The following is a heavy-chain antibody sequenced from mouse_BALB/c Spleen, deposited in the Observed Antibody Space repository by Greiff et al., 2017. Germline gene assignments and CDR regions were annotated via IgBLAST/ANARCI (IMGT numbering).Heavy chain of an antibody. D-gene: IGHD2-14*01. CDR2: ISYDGSN. V-gene: IGHV3-6*02. CDR1: GYSITSGYY. J-gene: IGHJ4*01. CDR3: ARGYRYVAMDY. Sequence: DVQLQESGPGLVKPSQSLSLTCSVTGYSITSGYYWNWIRQFPGNKLEWMGYISYDGSNNYNPSLKNRISITRDTSKNQFFLKLNSVTTEDTATYYCARGYRYVAMDYWGQGTSVTVSS.